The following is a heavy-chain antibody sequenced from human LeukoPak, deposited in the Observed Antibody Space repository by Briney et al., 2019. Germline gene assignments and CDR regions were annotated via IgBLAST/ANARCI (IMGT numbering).Heavy chain of an antibody. CDR1: GFTFRSYS. D-gene: IGHD3-10*01. V-gene: IGHV3-21*01. Sequence: GGSLRLPCAASGFTFRSYSMNWVRQAPGKGLEWVSAIDPSSTYIYYADSVKGRFTISRDNAENSLYLQMNSLRVEDTAVYYCAGGPPKKLWFGELLSGMDVWGQGTTVTVSS. CDR2: IDPSSTYI. J-gene: IGHJ6*02. CDR3: AGGPPKKLWFGELLSGMDV.